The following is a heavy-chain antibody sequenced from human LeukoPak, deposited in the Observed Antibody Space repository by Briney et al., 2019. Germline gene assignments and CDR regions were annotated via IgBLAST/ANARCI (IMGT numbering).Heavy chain of an antibody. V-gene: IGHV3-74*01. Sequence: GGSLRLSCAASGFTFSSYAMSWVRQAPGKGLAWVSRINSDGSSTSYADSVKGRFTISRDNAKITVYLQMNSLRVEDTAMYYCARVPYSSSWSTFDYWGQGTLVTVSS. CDR2: INSDGSST. J-gene: IGHJ4*02. D-gene: IGHD6-13*01. CDR1: GFTFSSYA. CDR3: ARVPYSSSWSTFDY.